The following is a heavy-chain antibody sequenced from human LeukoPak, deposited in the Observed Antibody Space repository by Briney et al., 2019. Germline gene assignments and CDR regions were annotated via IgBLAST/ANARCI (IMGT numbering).Heavy chain of an antibody. CDR1: GGSISSYY. CDR2: IYYSGST. V-gene: IGHV4-59*01. D-gene: IGHD6-13*01. J-gene: IGHJ4*02. Sequence: SETLSLTCTVSGGSISSYYWSWIRQPPGKGLEWIGYIYYSGSTNYNPSLKSRVTISVDTSRNQFSLKLSSVTAADTAVYYCARVDSSNWYEYRGYFDYWGQGTLVTVSS. CDR3: ARVDSSNWYEYRGYFDY.